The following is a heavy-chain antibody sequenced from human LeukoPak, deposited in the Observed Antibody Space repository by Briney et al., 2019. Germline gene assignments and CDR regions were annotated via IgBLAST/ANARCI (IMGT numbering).Heavy chain of an antibody. D-gene: IGHD4-17*01. CDR3: ARARPLYGDYHY. Sequence: PSETLSLTCSVSGPSISSTIYYWGWIRQPPGKGLEWIGSIHYGGSTFYNPSLKSRVTISMDTSKNQFSLKLSSVTAADTAVYYCARARPLYGDYHYWGQGTPVTVSS. CDR2: IHYGGST. J-gene: IGHJ4*02. CDR1: GPSISSTIYY. V-gene: IGHV4-39*07.